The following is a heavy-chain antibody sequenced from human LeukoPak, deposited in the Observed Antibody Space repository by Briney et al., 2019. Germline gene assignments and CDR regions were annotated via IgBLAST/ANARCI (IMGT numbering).Heavy chain of an antibody. D-gene: IGHD2-2*01. V-gene: IGHV3-21*01. CDR2: ISSSSSYI. CDR3: ARDLRTRQLLWENWFDP. CDR1: GFTFSSYS. Sequence: PGGSLRLSCAASGFTFSSYSMNWVRQAPGKGLEWVSSISSSSSYIYYADSVKGRFTISRDNAKNSLYLQMNSLRAEDTAVYYCARDLRTRQLLWENWFDPWGQGTLVTVSS. J-gene: IGHJ5*02.